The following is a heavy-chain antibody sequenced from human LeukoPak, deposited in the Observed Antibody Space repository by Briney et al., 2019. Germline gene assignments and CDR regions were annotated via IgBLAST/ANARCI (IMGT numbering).Heavy chain of an antibody. D-gene: IGHD2-15*01. Sequence: GSLRLSCAASGFTFTKYWMTWVRQAPGKGLEWIGYIYHSGSTYYNPSLKSRVTISVDTSKSQFSLKLSSVTAADTAVYYCARVLDCSGGSCSSIDAFDIWGQGTMVTVSS. J-gene: IGHJ3*02. V-gene: IGHV4-4*02. CDR2: IYHSGST. CDR1: GFTFTKYW. CDR3: ARVLDCSGGSCSSIDAFDI.